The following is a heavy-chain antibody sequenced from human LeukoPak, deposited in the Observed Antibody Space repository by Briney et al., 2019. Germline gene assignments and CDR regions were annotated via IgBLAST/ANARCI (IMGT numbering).Heavy chain of an antibody. CDR2: IGDSGGST. CDR1: GITLSNCG. V-gene: IGHV3-23*01. Sequence: GGSLRLSCAVSGITLSNCGMTWVRQAPGKGLEWVAGIGDSGGSTNYADSVKGRFTISRDNSKNTLYLQMNSLRAEDTAVCFCAKRGVVIRVILVGFHKEAYYFDSWGQGALVTVSS. D-gene: IGHD3-22*01. CDR3: AKRGVVIRVILVGFHKEAYYFDS. J-gene: IGHJ4*02.